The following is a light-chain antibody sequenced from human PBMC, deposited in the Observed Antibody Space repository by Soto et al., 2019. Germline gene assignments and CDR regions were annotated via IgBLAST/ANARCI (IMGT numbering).Light chain of an antibody. CDR1: QDISKY. J-gene: IGKJ4*01. Sequence: DIQMTQSPSYLPASVGDRVTISCQASQDISKYVHWYQQKPGKAPKLLIYTASNLETGVPSRFSGSGSGTQFTFTISSLQPEDIATYYCQQYLSLLTFGGGTKVDIK. V-gene: IGKV1-33*01. CDR3: QQYLSLLT. CDR2: TAS.